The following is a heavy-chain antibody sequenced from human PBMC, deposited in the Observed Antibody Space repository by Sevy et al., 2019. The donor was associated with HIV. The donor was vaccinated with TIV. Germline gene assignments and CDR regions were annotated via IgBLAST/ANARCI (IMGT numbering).Heavy chain of an antibody. CDR2: ISWNSGSI. V-gene: IGHV3-9*01. Sequence: GGSLRLSCAASGFTFDDYAMHWVRQAPGKGLEWVSDISWNSGSIGCADSVKGRFTISRDNAKNSLYLQMNSLRAEDTALYYCAKAWGIAVAGTGDYFDYWGQGTLVTVSS. CDR3: AKAWGIAVAGTGDYFDY. CDR1: GFTFDDYA. J-gene: IGHJ4*02. D-gene: IGHD6-19*01.